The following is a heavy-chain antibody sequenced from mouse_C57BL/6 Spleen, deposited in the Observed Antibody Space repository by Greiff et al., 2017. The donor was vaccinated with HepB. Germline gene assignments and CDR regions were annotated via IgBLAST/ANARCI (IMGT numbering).Heavy chain of an antibody. D-gene: IGHD2-4*01. CDR2: IYPGSGNT. J-gene: IGHJ4*01. CDR1: GYSFTSYY. Sequence: QVQLKESGPELVKPGASVKISCKASGYSFTSYYIHWVKQRPGQGLEWIGWIYPGSGNTKYNEKFKGKATLTADTSSSTAYMQLSSLTSEDSAVYYCARGFDYLYYAMDYWGQGTSVTVSS. V-gene: IGHV1-66*01. CDR3: ARGFDYLYYAMDY.